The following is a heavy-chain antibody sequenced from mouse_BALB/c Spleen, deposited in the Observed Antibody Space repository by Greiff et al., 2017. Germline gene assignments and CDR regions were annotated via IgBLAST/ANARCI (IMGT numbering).Heavy chain of an antibody. J-gene: IGHJ2*01. CDR3: ARHGGGYDGFDY. CDR1: GFTFSSYT. Sequence: EVKVVESGGGLVQPGGSLKLSCAASGFTFSSYTMSWVRQTPEKRLEWVAYISNGGGSTYYPDTVKGRFTISRDNAKNTLYLQMSSLKSEDTAMYYCARHGGGYDGFDYWGQGTTLTVSS. V-gene: IGHV5-12-2*01. CDR2: ISNGGGST. D-gene: IGHD2-2*01.